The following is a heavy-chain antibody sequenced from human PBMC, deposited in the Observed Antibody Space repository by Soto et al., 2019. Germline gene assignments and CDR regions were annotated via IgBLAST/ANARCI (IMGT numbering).Heavy chain of an antibody. CDR1: GGSFSGYY. V-gene: IGHV4-34*01. J-gene: IGHJ5*02. D-gene: IGHD5-18*01. CDR2: INHSGST. Sequence: SETLSLTCAVYGGSFSGYYWSWIRQPPGKGLEWIGEINHSGSTNYNPSLKSRITISVDTSKNQFSLKLSSVTAADTAVYYCAKDSGYNYGYFRWFDPWGQGTLVTVSS. CDR3: AKDSGYNYGYFRWFDP.